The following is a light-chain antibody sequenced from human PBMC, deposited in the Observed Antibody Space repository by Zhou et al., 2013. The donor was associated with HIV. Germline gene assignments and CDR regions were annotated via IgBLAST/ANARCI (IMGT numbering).Light chain of an antibody. CDR1: QSISSY. CDR3: QQSYRTLWLT. CDR2: AAS. V-gene: IGKV1-39*01. Sequence: DIQMTQSPSSLSASVGDRVTITCRASQSISSYLNWYQQKPGKAPNLLIYAASNLQSGVPSRFSGSGSGTDFTLTISSLQPEDFATYYCQQSYRTLWLTFGGGTKVEIK. J-gene: IGKJ4*01.